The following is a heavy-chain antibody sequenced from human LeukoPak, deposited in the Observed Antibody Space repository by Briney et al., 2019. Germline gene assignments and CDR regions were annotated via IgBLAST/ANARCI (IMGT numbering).Heavy chain of an antibody. CDR3: TRDLGDAPGSFFDC. J-gene: IGHJ4*02. CDR1: GYTFTIFG. Sequence: ASVKVSCKASGYTFTIFGISWVRQAPGQGLEWMGWSSAYNGNTKYAQKFQGRVTMTTDTSTSTAYMELRSLRSDDTAVYYCTRDLGDAPGSFFDCWGQGALVTVSS. D-gene: IGHD3-16*01. CDR2: SSAYNGNT. V-gene: IGHV1-18*01.